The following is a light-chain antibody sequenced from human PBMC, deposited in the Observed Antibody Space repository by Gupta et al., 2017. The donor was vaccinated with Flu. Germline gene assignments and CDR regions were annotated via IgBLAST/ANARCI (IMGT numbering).Light chain of an antibody. CDR2: YNI. CDR1: SSHIGGNT. V-gene: IGLV1-44*01. J-gene: IGLJ3*02. CDR3: SAEDDSRNGRV. Sequence: QSVLTPPPSASWTPGQRVTISCSGSSSHIGGNTVHWYQQLPGTAPKLLIYYNIQRPSGVPDRFSGSKAGTSAAVAISGLQAEDEADYFCSAEDDSRNGRVFGGGTKVTVL.